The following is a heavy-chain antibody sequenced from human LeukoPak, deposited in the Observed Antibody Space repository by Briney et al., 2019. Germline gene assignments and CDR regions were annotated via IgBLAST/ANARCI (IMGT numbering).Heavy chain of an antibody. CDR3: ALYCSSTSCSPFDY. Sequence: PGGSLRLSXAASGFTFSSYSMNWVRQAPGKGLEWVSSISSSSSYIYYADSVKGRFTISRDNAKNSLYLQMNSLRAEDTAVYYCALYCSSTSCSPFDYWGQGTLVTVSS. CDR1: GFTFSSYS. D-gene: IGHD2-2*01. V-gene: IGHV3-21*01. CDR2: ISSSSSYI. J-gene: IGHJ4*02.